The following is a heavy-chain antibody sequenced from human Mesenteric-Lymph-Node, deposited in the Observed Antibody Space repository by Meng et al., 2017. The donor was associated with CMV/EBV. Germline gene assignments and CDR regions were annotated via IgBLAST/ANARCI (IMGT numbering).Heavy chain of an antibody. D-gene: IGHD1-26*01. CDR1: GYTFTSYY. CDR3: ARGSSQGATILY. J-gene: IGHJ4*02. Sequence: ASVKVSCKASGYTFTSYYMHWVRQAPGQGLEWMGIINPSGGSTNYAQKLQGRVTMTRDTSTSTVYMELSSLRSEDTAVYYCARGSSQGATILYWGQGALVTVSS. CDR2: INPSGGST. V-gene: IGHV1-46*01.